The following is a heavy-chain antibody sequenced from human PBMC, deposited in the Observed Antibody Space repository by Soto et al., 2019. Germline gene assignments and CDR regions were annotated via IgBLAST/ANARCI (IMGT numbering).Heavy chain of an antibody. J-gene: IGHJ6*03. Sequence: GGSLRLSCAASGFTVSSNYMSWVRQAPGKGLEWVSVIYSGGRTYYADSGKGRFTISRDNSKNTLYLQMNSLRAEDTAVYYCARMGGIPYYYYYMDVWGKGTTVTVSS. V-gene: IGHV3-66*01. CDR1: GFTVSSNY. CDR3: ARMGGIPYYYYYMDV. CDR2: IYSGGRT. D-gene: IGHD3-16*01.